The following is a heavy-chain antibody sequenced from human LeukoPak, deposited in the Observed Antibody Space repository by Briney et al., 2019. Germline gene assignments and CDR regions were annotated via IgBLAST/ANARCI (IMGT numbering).Heavy chain of an antibody. CDR1: GFTFSSYR. Sequence: GGSLRLSCAASGFTFSSYRMHWVRQAPGKGLEWVAVISYDGSNKYYADSVKGRFTISRDNSKNTLYLQMNSLRAEDTAVYYCARALPPKAAGTPYYYYYYGMDVWGQGTTVTVSS. D-gene: IGHD6-13*01. CDR3: ARALPPKAAGTPYYYYYYGMDV. J-gene: IGHJ6*02. CDR2: ISYDGSNK. V-gene: IGHV3-30-3*01.